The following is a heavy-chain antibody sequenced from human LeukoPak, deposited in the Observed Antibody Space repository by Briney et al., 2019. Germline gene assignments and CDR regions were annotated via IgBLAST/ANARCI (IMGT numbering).Heavy chain of an antibody. CDR1: GGSVSSGSYY. D-gene: IGHD6-6*01. CDR2: VYYSGAT. Sequence: SETLSLTCTVSGGSVSSGSYYWSWIRQPPGKGLEWIGFVYYSGATNYNPSLKSRVTMSVDTSKNHFSLKLTSVTAADTAVYYCARGYSSTSSTPDYWGQGTLVTVSS. V-gene: IGHV4-61*01. J-gene: IGHJ4*02. CDR3: ARGYSSTSSTPDY.